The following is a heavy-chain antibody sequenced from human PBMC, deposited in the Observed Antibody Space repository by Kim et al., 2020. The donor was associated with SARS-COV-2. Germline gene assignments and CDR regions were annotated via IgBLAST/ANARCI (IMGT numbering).Heavy chain of an antibody. V-gene: IGHV5-51*01. J-gene: IGHJ1*01. Sequence: RYNPSFRGRVTISADKSISTAYLQWSSLKASETAIYFCARRSEAAEYFHYWGQGTLVSVSS. CDR3: ARRSEAAEYFHY.